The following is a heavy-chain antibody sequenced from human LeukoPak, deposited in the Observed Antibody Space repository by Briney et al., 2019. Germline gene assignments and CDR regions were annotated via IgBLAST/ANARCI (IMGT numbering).Heavy chain of an antibody. CDR2: INPNSGGT. Sequence: ASVKVSCKASGYTFTGYYMHWVRQAPGQGLEWMGWINPNSGGTNYAQKFQGRVTMTRDTSISTAYMELSRLRSDDTAVYYCATHQGIAVAGTFWFDPWGQGTLVTVSS. CDR1: GYTFTGYY. V-gene: IGHV1-2*02. D-gene: IGHD6-19*01. J-gene: IGHJ5*02. CDR3: ATHQGIAVAGTFWFDP.